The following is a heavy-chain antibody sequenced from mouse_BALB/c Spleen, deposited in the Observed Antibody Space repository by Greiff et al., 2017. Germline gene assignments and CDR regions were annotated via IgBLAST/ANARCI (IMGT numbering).Heavy chain of an antibody. V-gene: IGHV1-9*01. CDR1: GYTFSSYW. CDR3: AQLGLRDYAMDY. D-gene: IGHD3-1*01. J-gene: IGHJ4*01. Sequence: QVQLQQSGAELMKPGASVKISCKATGYTFSSYWIEWVKQRPGHGLEWIGEILPGSGSTNYNEKFKGKATFTADTSSNTAYMQLSSLTSEDSAVYYCAQLGLRDYAMDYWGQGTSVTVSS. CDR2: ILPGSGST.